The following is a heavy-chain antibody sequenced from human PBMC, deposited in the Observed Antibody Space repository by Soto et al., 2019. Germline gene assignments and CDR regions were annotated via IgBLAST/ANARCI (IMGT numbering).Heavy chain of an antibody. CDR3: ARFYGSGSFYRFDY. Sequence: QLQLQESGPGLVKPSETLSLTCTVSGGSISSSSDYWGWIRQPPGKGLEWIGSIYYSGSTYYKPSLKSRVTISVDTSKNQFSLKLTSVTAADTAVYYCARFYGSGSFYRFDYWGQGTLVTVSS. CDR1: GGSISSSSDY. V-gene: IGHV4-39*01. CDR2: IYYSGST. J-gene: IGHJ4*02. D-gene: IGHD3-10*01.